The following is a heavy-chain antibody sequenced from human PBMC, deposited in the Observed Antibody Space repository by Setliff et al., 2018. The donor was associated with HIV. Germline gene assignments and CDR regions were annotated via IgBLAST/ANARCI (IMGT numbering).Heavy chain of an antibody. CDR1: GGSIKNSY. V-gene: IGHV4-59*08. CDR2: IYYSGDT. CDR3: ARTRGSGSYWGWFDP. D-gene: IGHD3-10*01. Sequence: ETLSLTCTVSGGSIKNSYWSWIRQSPEKGLEWIGYIYYSGDTNYNPSLRSRVTISIDSSKNQFSLKLTSVTAADTAVYYCARTRGSGSYWGWFDPWGRGTLVTVSS. J-gene: IGHJ5*02.